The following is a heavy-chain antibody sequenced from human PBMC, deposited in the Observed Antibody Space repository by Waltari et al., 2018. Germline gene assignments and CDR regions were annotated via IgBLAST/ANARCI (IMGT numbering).Heavy chain of an antibody. CDR2: VYSSGNT. J-gene: IGHJ5*01. D-gene: IGHD1-1*01. Sequence: QMQLQESGPRLVKPSETLSLTCTVSGGSLTNYYWSWIRQPPQKGPEWLGYVYSSGNTRYNPSLNSRVTISVDTSTNQFSLKLTSVTAADTAVYYCARGGNRGDSWGQGTLVTVSS. V-gene: IGHV4-59*01. CDR3: ARGGNRGDS. CDR1: GGSLTNYY.